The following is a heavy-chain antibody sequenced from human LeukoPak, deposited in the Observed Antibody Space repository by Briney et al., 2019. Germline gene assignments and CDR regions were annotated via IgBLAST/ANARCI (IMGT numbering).Heavy chain of an antibody. J-gene: IGHJ3*02. CDR2: IYQSGDT. V-gene: IGHV4-39*07. D-gene: IGHD6-25*01. Sequence: SETLSLTCTVSGGSISGDTYSWGWIRQSPGDGLEWIGNIYQSGDTYYNPSLKSRVTISVDTSKNQFSLKLSSVTAADTAVYYCARASSSGEAFDIWGQGTMVTVSS. CDR3: ARASSSGEAFDI. CDR1: GGSISGDTYS.